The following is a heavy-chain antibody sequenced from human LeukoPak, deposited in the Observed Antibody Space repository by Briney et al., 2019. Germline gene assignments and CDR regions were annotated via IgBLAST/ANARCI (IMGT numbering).Heavy chain of an antibody. CDR1: GFTFTSYA. J-gene: IGHJ3*02. CDR2: ISDSGGST. Sequence: GGSLRLSCAASGFTFTSYAMSWVRQAPGKGLEWVSGISDSGGSTYYADSVKGRFTISRDNAKNSLYLEMNSLRDEDTAVYYCARSVIAVAGYDAFDIWGQGTVVTVSS. V-gene: IGHV3-23*01. CDR3: ARSVIAVAGYDAFDI. D-gene: IGHD6-19*01.